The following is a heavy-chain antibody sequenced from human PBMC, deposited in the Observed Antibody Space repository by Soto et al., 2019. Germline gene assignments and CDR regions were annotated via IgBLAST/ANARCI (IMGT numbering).Heavy chain of an antibody. D-gene: IGHD3-10*01. CDR1: GDSVSSNSAA. V-gene: IGHV6-1*01. Sequence: SQTLSLTCAISGDSVSSNSAAWNGVRQSPSRGLEWLGRTYYRSKWNNDYAVSVKRRITINPDTSKNQFSLQLNSVTPEDTAVYYCAKGGWFGELLSTLDYWGQGTLVTVSS. CDR2: TYYRSKWNN. CDR3: AKGGWFGELLSTLDY. J-gene: IGHJ4*02.